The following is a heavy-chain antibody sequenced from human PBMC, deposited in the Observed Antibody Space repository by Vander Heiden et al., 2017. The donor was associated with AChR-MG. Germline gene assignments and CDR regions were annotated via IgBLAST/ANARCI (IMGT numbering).Heavy chain of an antibody. J-gene: IGHJ5*02. V-gene: IGHV4-39*01. CDR3: ATRRPVGYDLNWFDP. CDR2: IYYSGDT. Sequence: QLQLQESGPGLVKPSETLSLTCTVSGGSISSSNYYWGWIRQPPGKGLEWIVSIYYSGDTYYNPSLKSRVTTSVDTSKNQCSLILRSVTATDTAVYYCATRRPVGYDLNWFDPW. CDR1: GGSISSSNYY. D-gene: IGHD5-12*01.